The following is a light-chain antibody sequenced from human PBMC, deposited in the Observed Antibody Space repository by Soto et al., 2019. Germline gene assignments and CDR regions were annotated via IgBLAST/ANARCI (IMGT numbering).Light chain of an antibody. CDR1: QSINSN. CDR3: QQYNNWPRAT. Sequence: IVMTQSPATLSVSLGERATLSCRASQSINSNLAWYQQKPGQAPRLLMFRASIRAAGFPARFSGSGSGTEFNITISSLQSDDSAVYYCQQYNNWPRATFGGWTKV. CDR2: RAS. J-gene: IGKJ4*01. V-gene: IGKV3-15*01.